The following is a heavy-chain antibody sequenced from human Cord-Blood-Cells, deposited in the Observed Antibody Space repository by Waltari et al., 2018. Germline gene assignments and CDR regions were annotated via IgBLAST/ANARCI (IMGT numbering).Heavy chain of an antibody. CDR3: ARVGYCSSTSCYTGRWYFDL. CDR2: INHSGST. J-gene: IGHJ2*01. V-gene: IGHV4-34*01. Sequence: QVQLQQWGAGLLKPSETLSLTCAVYGGSFSGYYWSWIRQPPGKGLEWIGEINHSGSTNYNPSLKSRVPISVDTSKNQCSLKLSSVTAADTAVYYCARVGYCSSTSCYTGRWYFDLWGRGTLVTVSS. CDR1: GGSFSGYY. D-gene: IGHD2-2*02.